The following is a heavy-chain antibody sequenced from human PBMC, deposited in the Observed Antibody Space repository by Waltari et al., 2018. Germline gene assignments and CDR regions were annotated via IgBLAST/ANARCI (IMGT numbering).Heavy chain of an antibody. CDR2: ISSSSSIR. J-gene: IGHJ6*02. CDR1: GFVFRAHS. Sequence: EVQLVESGGALAQPGGSLRLSCATSGFVFRAHSMNWVRPVPGKGLEWVSYISSSSSIRCYAESVKGRFTISRDNSQNSLFLQMDSLRAEDTAVYFCARDLSREHAVAGWPGPAMDVWGRGTTVIVSS. CDR3: ARDLSREHAVAGWPGPAMDV. D-gene: IGHD6-19*01. V-gene: IGHV3-48*01.